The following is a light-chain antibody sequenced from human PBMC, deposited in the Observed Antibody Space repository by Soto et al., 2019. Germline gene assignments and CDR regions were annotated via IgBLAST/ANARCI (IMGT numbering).Light chain of an antibody. CDR2: GAS. CDR1: QSIAGS. J-gene: IGKJ5*01. Sequence: EIVLTQSPGTLSLSPGERVTLSCRASQSIAGSLAWYQQKGRLPPRLLMYGASSRATGIPDRFSGSGFGTDFTLTISSLEPEDAAVYYCQQRSNWPPITFGQGTRLEI. CDR3: QQRSNWPPIT. V-gene: IGKV3-11*01.